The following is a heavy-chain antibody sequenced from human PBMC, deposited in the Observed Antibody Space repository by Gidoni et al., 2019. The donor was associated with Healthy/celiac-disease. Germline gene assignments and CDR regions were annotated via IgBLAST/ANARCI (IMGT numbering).Heavy chain of an antibody. J-gene: IGHJ3*02. CDR3: ARDIRYSGYDDAFDI. V-gene: IGHV3-48*02. Sequence: EVQLLESGGGLVQPGGFLGLPCAASGFRFRSSSMNWVRQAPGKGLEWVSYISSSSSTIYYADSVKGRFTISRDNAKNSLYLQRNSLRDEDTAVYYCARDIRYSGYDDAFDIWGQGTMVTVSS. CDR1: GFRFRSSS. D-gene: IGHD5-12*01. CDR2: ISSSSSTI.